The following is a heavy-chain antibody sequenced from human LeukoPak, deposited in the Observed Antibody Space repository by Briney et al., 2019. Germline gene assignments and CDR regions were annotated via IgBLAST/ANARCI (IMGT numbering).Heavy chain of an antibody. CDR2: INPSGGST. CDR3: ARDGYNSDYYYYYMDV. J-gene: IGHJ6*03. Sequence: ASVKVSCKASGGTFSSYAISWVRQAPGQGLEWMGIINPSGGSTSYAQKFQGRVTMTRDTSTSTVYMELSSLRSEDTAVYYCARDGYNSDYYYYYMDVWGKGTTVTVSS. D-gene: IGHD5-24*01. CDR1: GGTFSSYA. V-gene: IGHV1-46*01.